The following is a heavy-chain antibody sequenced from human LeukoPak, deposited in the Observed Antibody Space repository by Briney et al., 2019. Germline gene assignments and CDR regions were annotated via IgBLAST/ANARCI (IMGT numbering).Heavy chain of an antibody. CDR3: VRDSGYSSSWAFDY. D-gene: IGHD6-13*01. Sequence: GGSLRLSCAASGFTVSSNYMSWVRQAPGKGLEWVSVIYSGGSTYYADSVKGRFTISRDNSKNTLYLQMNSLRAEDTAVYYCVRDSGYSSSWAFDYWGQGTLVTVSS. J-gene: IGHJ4*02. CDR2: IYSGGST. V-gene: IGHV3-66*01. CDR1: GFTVSSNY.